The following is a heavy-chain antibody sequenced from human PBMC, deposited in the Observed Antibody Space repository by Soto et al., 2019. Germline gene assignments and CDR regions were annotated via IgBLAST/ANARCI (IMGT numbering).Heavy chain of an antibody. V-gene: IGHV4-31*01. J-gene: IGHJ4*02. CDR2: IYYSGST. CDR3: ARDHPVYGDLY. CDR1: GGSISSGGYY. D-gene: IGHD4-17*01. Sequence: QVQLQESGPGLVKPSQTLSLTCTVSGGSISSGGYYWSWIRQHPGKGLEWIGYIYYSGSTYYNPSFNSPFTISVDTSKNQFSLKLSSVTAADTAGYYCARDHPVYGDLYWGQGTLVTVSS.